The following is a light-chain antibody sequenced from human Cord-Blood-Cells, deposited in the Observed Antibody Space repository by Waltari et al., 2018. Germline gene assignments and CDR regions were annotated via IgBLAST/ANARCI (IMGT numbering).Light chain of an antibody. CDR2: AAS. Sequence: DIQMTPSPSSLSASVGSSVTITYRASQSISSYLNWYQQKPGKAPKLLIYAASSLQSGVPSRFSGSGSGTDCTLTISSLQPEDFATYYCQQSYSTPWTCGQGTKVEIK. CDR3: QQSYSTPWT. J-gene: IGKJ1*01. V-gene: IGKV1-39*01. CDR1: QSISSY.